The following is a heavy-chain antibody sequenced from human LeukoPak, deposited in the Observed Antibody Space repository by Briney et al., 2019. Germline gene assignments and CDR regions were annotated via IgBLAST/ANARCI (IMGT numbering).Heavy chain of an antibody. D-gene: IGHD3-22*01. CDR3: ARYTSDYGSSGYYYYYGIDV. J-gene: IGHJ6*02. CDR2: IYTRGST. V-gene: IGHV4-4*07. Sequence: SETLSLTCIVSGGSISSFYWSWIRPPAGKGLEWMGRIYTRGSTHYNPSLKSRVTMSLDTSKNQFSLKLSSVTAATTAVYYSARYTSDYGSSGYYYYYGIDVWGQGTTVTVSS. CDR1: GGSISSFY.